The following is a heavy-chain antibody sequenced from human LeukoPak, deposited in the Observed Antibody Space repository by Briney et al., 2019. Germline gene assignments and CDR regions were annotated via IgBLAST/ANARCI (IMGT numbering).Heavy chain of an antibody. Sequence: PGGSLRLSCVASGFTFSYYSMNWVRQAPGKGLEWVSYINSISGEIWYADSVKGRFTISRDDAKNSLYLQMNSLRDEDTAVYYCARSAGTIDYWGQGTLVTVSS. D-gene: IGHD6-13*01. CDR3: ARSAGTIDY. J-gene: IGHJ4*02. CDR1: GFTFSYYS. CDR2: INSISGEI. V-gene: IGHV3-48*02.